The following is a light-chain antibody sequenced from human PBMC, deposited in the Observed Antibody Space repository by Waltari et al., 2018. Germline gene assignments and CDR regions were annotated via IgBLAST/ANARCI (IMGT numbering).Light chain of an antibody. CDR1: SSAVGGSTY. CDR3: SSYTSSSTLEG. CDR2: DVS. V-gene: IGLV2-14*03. Sequence: QSALTQPASVSGSPGQSITIPCTGTSSAVGGSTYVSWYQQHPGKAPKLMIYDVSNRPSGVSNRFSGSKSGNTASLTISGLQAEDEADYYCSSYTSSSTLEGFGSGTKVTVL. J-gene: IGLJ6*01.